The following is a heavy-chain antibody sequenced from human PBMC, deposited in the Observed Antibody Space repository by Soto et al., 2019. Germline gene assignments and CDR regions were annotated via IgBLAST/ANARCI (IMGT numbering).Heavy chain of an antibody. D-gene: IGHD3-16*01. Sequence: TLSLTCTVSGDSMSSSNWWNWVRQPPGKGLEWIGEAHHSGRTNYNPSLKTRVTISVDRSQNLFSLKLASVTAADTAVYYCVRYEATAVDHWGQGILLTVSS. CDR1: GDSMSSSNW. V-gene: IGHV4-4*02. CDR2: AHHSGRT. J-gene: IGHJ4*02. CDR3: VRYEATAVDH.